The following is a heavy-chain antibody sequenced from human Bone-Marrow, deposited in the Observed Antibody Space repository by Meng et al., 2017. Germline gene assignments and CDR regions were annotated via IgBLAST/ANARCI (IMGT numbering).Heavy chain of an antibody. Sequence: QVQLQESGPGLVKPSETLSLTCTVSGGSMNGYYWGWIRQPPGKGLEWIAYIYYSGKTNYNPSLKTRVTISVDTSKNQFSLKLSSVTAADTAVYYCARDNNGYGAVEFWGQGTLVTVSS. CDR1: GGSMNGYY. CDR3: ARDNNGYGAVEF. D-gene: IGHD4-17*01. CDR2: IYYSGKT. V-gene: IGHV4-59*12. J-gene: IGHJ4*02.